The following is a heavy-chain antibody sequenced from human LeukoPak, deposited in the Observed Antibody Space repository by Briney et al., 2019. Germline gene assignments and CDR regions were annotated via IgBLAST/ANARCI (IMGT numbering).Heavy chain of an antibody. V-gene: IGHV4-30-2*01. J-gene: IGHJ6*02. D-gene: IGHD3-16*01. CDR2: IYHSGST. CDR3: TRLVSGYYGMDV. CDR1: GGSISSGGYY. Sequence: PSETLSLTCTVSGGSISSGGYYWSWIRQPPGKGLEWIGYIYHSGSTYYNPSLKSRVTISVDRSKNQFSLKLSSVTAADTAVYYCTRLVSGYYGMDVWGQGTTVTVSS.